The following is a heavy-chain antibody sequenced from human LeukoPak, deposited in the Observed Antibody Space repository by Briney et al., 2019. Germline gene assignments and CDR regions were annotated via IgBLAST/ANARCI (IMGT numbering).Heavy chain of an antibody. D-gene: IGHD3/OR15-3a*01. Sequence: SETPSLTCIVSGYSITSGYYWSWIRQPPGKGLEWIGYIYYSGSTNYNPSLKSRVTISVDTSKNQFSLKLSSVTAADTAVYYCARDGPYYMDVWGKGTTVTVSS. V-gene: IGHV4-61*01. J-gene: IGHJ6*03. CDR3: ARDGPYYMDV. CDR1: GYSITSGYY. CDR2: IYYSGST.